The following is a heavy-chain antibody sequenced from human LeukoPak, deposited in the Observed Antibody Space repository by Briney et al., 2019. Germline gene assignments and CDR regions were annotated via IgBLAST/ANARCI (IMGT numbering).Heavy chain of an antibody. J-gene: IGHJ4*02. CDR2: IIPIFGIA. CDR3: ARVGSGCLDY. CDR1: GGTFSSYA. D-gene: IGHD3-3*01. V-gene: IGHV1-69*04. Sequence: SVKVSCKASGGTFSSYAISWVRQAPGQGLEWMGRIIPIFGIANYAQKFQGRVTITADKSTSTAYMELSSLRSEDTAVYYCARVGSGCLDYWGQGTLVTVSS.